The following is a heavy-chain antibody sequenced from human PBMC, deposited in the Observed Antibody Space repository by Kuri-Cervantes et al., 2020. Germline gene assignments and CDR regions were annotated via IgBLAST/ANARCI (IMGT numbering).Heavy chain of an antibody. D-gene: IGHD6-13*01. Sequence: ASVKVSCKTSGYTLTNYGITWVRQAPGHGPEWMGWISGYNGNTNLAQKFQGRVTITRDTSASTAYMELSSLRSEDTAVYYCARSVAAAFRLTNGMDVWGQGTTVTVS. CDR2: ISGYNGNT. CDR1: GYTLTNYG. J-gene: IGHJ6*02. CDR3: ARSVAAAFRLTNGMDV. V-gene: IGHV1-18*01.